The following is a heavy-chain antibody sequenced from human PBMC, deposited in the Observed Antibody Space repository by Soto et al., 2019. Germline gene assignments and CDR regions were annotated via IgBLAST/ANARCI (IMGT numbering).Heavy chain of an antibody. CDR1: GFTFSSYA. V-gene: IGHV3-30-3*01. CDR2: ISYDGSNK. Sequence: GGSLRLSGAASGFTFSSYAMHWVRQAPGKGLEWVAVISYDGSNKYYADSVKGRFTISRDNSKNTLYLQMNSLRAEDTAVYYCARGGYSYGQYYYYYYGMDVWGQGTTVTVSS. J-gene: IGHJ6*02. CDR3: ARGGYSYGQYYYYYYGMDV. D-gene: IGHD5-18*01.